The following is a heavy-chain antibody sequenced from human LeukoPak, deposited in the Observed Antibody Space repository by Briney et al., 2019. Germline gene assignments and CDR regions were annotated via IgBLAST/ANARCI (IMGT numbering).Heavy chain of an antibody. Sequence: SETLSLTCTVSGGSISSYYWSWIRQPPGKGLDWIGYIYYSGSFNYNPSLKSRVTISVDTSKNQFSLKLNSVTAADTAVYYCAREGLLCGGDCYRDAFDIWGQGTMVTVSS. CDR2: IYYSGSF. J-gene: IGHJ3*02. D-gene: IGHD2-21*02. CDR3: AREGLLCGGDCYRDAFDI. V-gene: IGHV4-59*01. CDR1: GGSISSYY.